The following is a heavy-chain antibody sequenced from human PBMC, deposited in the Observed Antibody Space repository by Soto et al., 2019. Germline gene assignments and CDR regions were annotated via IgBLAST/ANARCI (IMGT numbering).Heavy chain of an antibody. V-gene: IGHV4-59*01. D-gene: IGHD2-21*02. CDR3: ARDLWGYCGADCYPLDV. J-gene: IGHJ6*02. Sequence: QVRLQESGPGLVKPSETLSLTCTVSGGSISSYYWSWIRQPPGKGLEWIGYMYNTGSTIYNPSLQSRVPIPVDTSKNQCSLKLNSVTAADTAVYYCARDLWGYCGADCYPLDVWGQGTTVTVSS. CDR1: GGSISSYY. CDR2: MYNTGST.